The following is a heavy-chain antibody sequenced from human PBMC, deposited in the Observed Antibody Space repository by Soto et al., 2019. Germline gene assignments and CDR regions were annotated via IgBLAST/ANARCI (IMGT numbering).Heavy chain of an antibody. Sequence: GGSLRLSCAASGFTFSSYWMSWVRQAPGKGLEWVANIKQDGSEKYYVDSVKGRFTISRDNAKNSLYLQMNSLRAEDTAVYYCARDLTDGSGSYYYYYGMDVWGQGTTVTVSS. J-gene: IGHJ6*02. CDR3: ARDLTDGSGSYYYYYGMDV. CDR2: IKQDGSEK. D-gene: IGHD3-10*01. CDR1: GFTFSSYW. V-gene: IGHV3-7*01.